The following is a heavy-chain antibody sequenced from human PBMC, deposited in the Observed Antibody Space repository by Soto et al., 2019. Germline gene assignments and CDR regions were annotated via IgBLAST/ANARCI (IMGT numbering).Heavy chain of an antibody. Sequence: PGESLRLSCPASGVTFSNAWMSWVPQAPGKALEWVGSIKSKADGGTTDYAAPVKGIFTISSAYSEITLHLQVNRLKTGAGAVYYCTADGVGEGSRGQGTRVTSPQ. V-gene: IGHV3-15*01. D-gene: IGHD2-15*01. J-gene: IGHJ4*02. CDR2: IKSKADGGTT. CDR1: GVTFSNAW. CDR3: TADGVGEGS.